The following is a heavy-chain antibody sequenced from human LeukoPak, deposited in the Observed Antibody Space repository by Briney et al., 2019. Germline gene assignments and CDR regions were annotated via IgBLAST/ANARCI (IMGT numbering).Heavy chain of an antibody. CDR3: ARGHYGMDV. V-gene: IGHV3-7*05. CDR2: INQVGSEK. J-gene: IGHJ6*02. CDR1: GFTFSSSW. Sequence: GGSLRLSCAASGFTFSSSWMSWVRQPPGKGLEWVANINQVGSEKYSLDSVKGGFTISRYNAKHSLYLQMNSLRAEDTAVYYCARGHYGMDVWGQGTTVTVSS.